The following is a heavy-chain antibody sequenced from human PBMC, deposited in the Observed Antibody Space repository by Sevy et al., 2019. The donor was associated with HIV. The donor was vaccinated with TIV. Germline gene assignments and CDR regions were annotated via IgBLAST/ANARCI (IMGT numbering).Heavy chain of an antibody. D-gene: IGHD4-17*01. CDR1: GFTFSSYA. CDR3: ALTTVTSVDWYFDL. J-gene: IGHJ2*01. CDR2: ISYDGSNK. Sequence: GGSLRLSCAASGFTFSSYAMQWVRQAPGKGLEWVAVISYDGSNKYYEASVKGRFTISRENSKHTLYLQMNSLRAEDTAVYYCALTTVTSVDWYFDLWGRGTLVTVSS. V-gene: IGHV3-30-3*01.